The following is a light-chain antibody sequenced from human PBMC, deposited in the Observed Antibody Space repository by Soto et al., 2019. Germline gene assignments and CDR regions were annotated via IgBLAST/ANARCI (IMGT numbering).Light chain of an antibody. V-gene: IGKV3-15*01. CDR3: QQYNKWPLT. CDR1: QSVNNN. CDR2: SAS. J-gene: IGKJ3*01. Sequence: EIVMTQSPVTLSVSPGERATLSCTASQSVNNNVAWYQQKPGHTPRLLIYSASIGATGTPARFSGSGWGSDFTLTISSLQSEDFAVYYCQQYNKWPLTFGPGTKVDIK.